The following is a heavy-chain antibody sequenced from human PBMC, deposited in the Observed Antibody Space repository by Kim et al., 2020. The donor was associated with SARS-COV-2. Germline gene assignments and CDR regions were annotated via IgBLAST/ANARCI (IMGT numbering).Heavy chain of an antibody. CDR1: GYTFTSYA. D-gene: IGHD6-13*01. CDR2: INAGNGNT. CDR3: ARGYSSSWYGFHYYYGMDV. Sequence: ASVKVSCKASGYTFTSYAMHWVRQAPGQRLEWMGWINAGNGNTKYSQKFQGRVTITRDTSASTAYMELSSLRSEDTAVYYCARGYSSSWYGFHYYYGMDVWGQGTTVTVSS. V-gene: IGHV1-3*01. J-gene: IGHJ6*02.